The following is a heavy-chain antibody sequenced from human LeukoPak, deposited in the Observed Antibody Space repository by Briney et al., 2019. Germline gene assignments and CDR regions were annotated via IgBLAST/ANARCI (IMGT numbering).Heavy chain of an antibody. V-gene: IGHV3-21*01. J-gene: IGHJ4*02. CDR1: GFTFSS. D-gene: IGHD1-26*01. Sequence: GGSLRLSCAASGFTFSSMNWVRQAPGKGLEWVSSISSSSSYIYYADSVKGGFTITRDNAKNSLYLQMNSLRAEDTAVYYCARPRVGATNFFDYWGQGTLVTVSS. CDR3: ARPRVGATNFFDY. CDR2: ISSSSSYI.